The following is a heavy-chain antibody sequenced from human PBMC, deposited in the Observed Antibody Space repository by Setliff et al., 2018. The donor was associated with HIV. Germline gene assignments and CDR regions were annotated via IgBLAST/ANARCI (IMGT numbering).Heavy chain of an antibody. CDR1: GDSMNDYY. Sequence: PSETLSPTCTASGDSMNDYYWTWIRQPAGKALEWIGRINNFKPSLRSRVSMSIDTSKNQFSLKLESMTAADTAIYYCARESLAVGTRWFDPWGQGTLVTVSS. J-gene: IGHJ5*02. D-gene: IGHD6-13*01. CDR2: IN. CDR3: ARESLAVGTRWFDP. V-gene: IGHV4-4*07.